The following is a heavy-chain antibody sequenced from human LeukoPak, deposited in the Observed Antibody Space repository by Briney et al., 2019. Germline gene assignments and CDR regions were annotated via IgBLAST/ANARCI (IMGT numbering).Heavy chain of an antibody. J-gene: IGHJ4*02. Sequence: PGGSLRLSCAASGFIVSSNYMTWVRQAPGKGLEWVSVIYSGGNTYYADSVKGRFIISRDTSKNTLYLQMNSLRAEDTAVYYCARDRLPYHGDDEFDYWGQGTLVTVSS. CDR3: ARDRLPYHGDDEFDY. CDR2: IYSGGNT. D-gene: IGHD4-17*01. CDR1: GFIVSSNY. V-gene: IGHV3-53*01.